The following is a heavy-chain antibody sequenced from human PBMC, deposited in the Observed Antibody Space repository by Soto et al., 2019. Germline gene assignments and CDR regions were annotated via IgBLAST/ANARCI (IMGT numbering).Heavy chain of an antibody. V-gene: IGHV4-61*01. Sequence: QVQLQESGPGLVKPSETLSLTCTVSGDSVTIDTYYWSWIRQPPGKGLEWIGYMYYSGSTNYNPSLKSRVTIALDTSRNQFSLKLSSVTAADTAIYYCARGAFEVDYWGQGTLVTVSS. J-gene: IGHJ4*02. CDR2: MYYSGST. CDR3: ARGAFEVDY. CDR1: GDSVTIDTYY.